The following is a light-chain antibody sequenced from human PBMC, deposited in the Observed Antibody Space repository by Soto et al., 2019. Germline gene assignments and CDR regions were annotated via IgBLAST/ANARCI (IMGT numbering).Light chain of an antibody. J-gene: IGLJ2*01. CDR2: DNN. Sequence: QSVLTQPPSVSAAPGQKVTISCSGSSSNVGNNYVSWYQQLPGTAPKLLIYDNNKRPSGIPDRFSGSKSATSATLDITALPTGDEADYYCGAWDSSLMGVVFGGGTKVTVL. V-gene: IGLV1-51*01. CDR3: GAWDSSLMGVV. CDR1: SSNVGNNY.